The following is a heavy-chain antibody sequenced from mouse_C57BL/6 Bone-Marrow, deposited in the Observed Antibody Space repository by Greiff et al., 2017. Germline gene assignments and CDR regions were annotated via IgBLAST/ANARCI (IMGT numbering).Heavy chain of an antibody. CDR3: ARDRGDWFAY. CDR2: ISDGGSYT. V-gene: IGHV5-4*01. CDR1: GFTFSSYA. J-gene: IGHJ3*01. Sequence: EVNLVESGGGLVKPGGSLKLSCAASGFTFSSYAMSWVRQTPEKRLEWVATISDGGSYTYYPDNVKGRFTISRDNAKNNLYLQMSHLKSEDTAMYYCARDRGDWFAYWGQGTLVTVSA.